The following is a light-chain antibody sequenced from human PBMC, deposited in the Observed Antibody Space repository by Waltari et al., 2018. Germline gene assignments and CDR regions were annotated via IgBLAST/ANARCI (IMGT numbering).Light chain of an antibody. CDR3: AAWDDSVNGYV. V-gene: IGLV1-44*01. Sequence: QSVLTQPPSASGTPGERVTISCSGSRSNIGDNAVNWYQHLPGAAPELLIYTDNQRPAGVPDRFSGSKSGTSASLGISGLQSEDEATYYCAAWDDSVNGYVFGSGTEVTVL. J-gene: IGLJ1*01. CDR1: RSNIGDNA. CDR2: TDN.